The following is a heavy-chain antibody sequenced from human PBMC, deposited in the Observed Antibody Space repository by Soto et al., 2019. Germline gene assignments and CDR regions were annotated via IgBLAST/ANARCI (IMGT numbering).Heavy chain of an antibody. CDR2: SVAGSGNT. Sequence: QVQLVQSGAEVTKPGASVKVSCKTSGFTFSDFGITWVRQAPGQGLEWGGWSVAGSGNTGYARDFQGRVMVSTDRSTNTPYMELRSPTSDDTALYFCARVAGRGSGSRYFDDWGHGTLVTVSS. CDR1: GFTFSDFG. D-gene: IGHD3-10*01. J-gene: IGHJ4*01. V-gene: IGHV1-18*01. CDR3: ARVAGRGSGSRYFDD.